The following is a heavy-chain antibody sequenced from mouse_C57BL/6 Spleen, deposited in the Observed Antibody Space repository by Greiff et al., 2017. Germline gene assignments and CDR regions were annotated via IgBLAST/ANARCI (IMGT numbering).Heavy chain of an antibody. Sequence: QVQLQQPGAELVKPGASVKLSCKASGYTFTSYWMQWVKQRPGQGLEWIGEIDPSDSYTNYNQKFKGKATLTVDTSSSTAYMQLSSMTSEDSAVYYCARKTAQATSWFAYWGKGTLVTVAA. J-gene: IGHJ3*01. CDR2: IDPSDSYT. V-gene: IGHV1-50*01. CDR1: GYTFTSYW. CDR3: ARKTAQATSWFAY. D-gene: IGHD3-2*02.